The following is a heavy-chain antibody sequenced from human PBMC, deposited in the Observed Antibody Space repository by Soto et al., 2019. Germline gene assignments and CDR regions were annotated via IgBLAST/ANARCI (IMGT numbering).Heavy chain of an antibody. Sequence: SETLSLTCTVSSAPVSSSTYTWGWIRQPPGKGLEWIGSIYYGGSTYYNPSLNSRVTVSVDTSKNQFSLKMTSVTAADTAVYYCARLNGYFIRSSCHGHYAMYFWGKGTTVTVSS. D-gene: IGHD2-2*01. CDR3: ARLNGYFIRSSCHGHYAMYF. CDR2: IYYGGST. CDR1: SAPVSSSTYT. J-gene: IGHJ6*04. V-gene: IGHV4-39*01.